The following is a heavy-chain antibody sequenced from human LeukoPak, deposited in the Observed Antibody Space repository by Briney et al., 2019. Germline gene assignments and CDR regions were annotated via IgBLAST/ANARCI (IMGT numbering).Heavy chain of an antibody. Sequence: SETLSLTCAVYGGSFSGYYWSWIRQPPGKGLEWIGEINHSGSTNYNPSLKSRVTISVDTSKNQFSLKLSSVTAADTAVYYCASQHLSGWNEGAYFDYWGQGTLATVSS. CDR2: INHSGST. CDR3: ASQHLSGWNEGAYFDY. D-gene: IGHD6-19*01. J-gene: IGHJ4*02. V-gene: IGHV4-34*01. CDR1: GGSFSGYY.